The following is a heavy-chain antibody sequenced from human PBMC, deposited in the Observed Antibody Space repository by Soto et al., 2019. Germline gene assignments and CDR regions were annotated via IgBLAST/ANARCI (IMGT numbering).Heavy chain of an antibody. CDR2: ISSSGSSM. J-gene: IGHJ4*02. V-gene: IGHV3-48*02. CDR3: ARGPNSSGRPRYFDY. Sequence: GGSLRLSCAASGFTSSGYSMNWVRQAPGKGLEWISCISSSGSSMYYADSVKGRFTISRDNAKNSVFLQMNSLREEDTAVYYCARGPNSSGRPRYFDYWVQGTLVTVSS. D-gene: IGHD6-19*01. CDR1: GFTSSGYS.